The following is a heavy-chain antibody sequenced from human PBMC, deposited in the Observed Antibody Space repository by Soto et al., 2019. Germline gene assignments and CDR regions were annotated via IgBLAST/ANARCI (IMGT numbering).Heavy chain of an antibody. CDR3: AKISPKCSGGSCYDDY. Sequence: GGSLRLSCAASGFTFSSYAMSWVRQAPGKGLEWVSAISGSGGSTYYADSVKGRFTISRDNSKNTLYLQMNSLRAEDTAVYYCAKISPKCSGGSCYDDYWGQGTLVTVSS. V-gene: IGHV3-23*01. CDR2: ISGSGGST. D-gene: IGHD2-15*01. CDR1: GFTFSSYA. J-gene: IGHJ4*02.